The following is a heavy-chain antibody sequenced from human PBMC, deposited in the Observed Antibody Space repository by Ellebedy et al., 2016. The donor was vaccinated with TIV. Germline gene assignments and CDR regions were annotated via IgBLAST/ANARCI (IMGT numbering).Heavy chain of an antibody. CDR1: GFSVSDNY. D-gene: IGHD2-21*02. Sequence: GESLKISCAASGFSVSDNYMTWVRQAPGKGLEWVALIYNDGSTYYADSVKGRFTISRDNSKNTLYLQLNSLRAEDTAVYYCAREFDDYFFDYWGQGTLVTVSS. J-gene: IGHJ4*02. CDR2: IYNDGST. V-gene: IGHV3-66*02. CDR3: AREFDDYFFDY.